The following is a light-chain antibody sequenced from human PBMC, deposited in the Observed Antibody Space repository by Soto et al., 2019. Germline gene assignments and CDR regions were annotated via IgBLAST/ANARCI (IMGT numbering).Light chain of an antibody. CDR1: QNITSN. Sequence: EIVMTQSPATLSVSPGERATLSCRASQNITSNLTWYQQKPGQAPRLLIYGASTRATGIPARFSGSGSGTEFTLTVSSRQSEDFAVYYCQQYSHWPRTFGQGTKVEIK. CDR2: GAS. V-gene: IGKV3-15*01. J-gene: IGKJ1*01. CDR3: QQYSHWPRT.